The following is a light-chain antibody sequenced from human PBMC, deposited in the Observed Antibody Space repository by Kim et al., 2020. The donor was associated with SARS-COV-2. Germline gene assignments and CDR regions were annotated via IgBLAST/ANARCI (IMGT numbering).Light chain of an antibody. V-gene: IGLV1-44*01. CDR1: SSNIGSNP. Sequence: ELTQPPSASGTPGQRVTISCSGSSSNIGSNPVNWYQQLPGTAPQLLIYSNNQRPSGVPDRFSGSKSGTSASLAISGLQSDDEADYYCATWDDSLNGPVFGGGTQLTVL. J-gene: IGLJ3*02. CDR3: ATWDDSLNGPV. CDR2: SNN.